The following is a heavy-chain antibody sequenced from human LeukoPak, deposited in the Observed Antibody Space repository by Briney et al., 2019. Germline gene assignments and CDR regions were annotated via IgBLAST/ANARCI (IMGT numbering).Heavy chain of an antibody. D-gene: IGHD4-17*01. J-gene: IGHJ4*02. CDR1: GGSFSGYY. CDR2: INHSGST. CDR3: ARGHESDYGDSDYFDY. V-gene: IGHV4-34*01. Sequence: AETLSLTCAVYGGSFSGYYWRWIRQPPGKGLEWIGEINHSGSTNYNPSLKSRVTISVDTSKNQFSLKLSSVTAADTAVYYCARGHESDYGDSDYFDYWGQGTLVTVSS.